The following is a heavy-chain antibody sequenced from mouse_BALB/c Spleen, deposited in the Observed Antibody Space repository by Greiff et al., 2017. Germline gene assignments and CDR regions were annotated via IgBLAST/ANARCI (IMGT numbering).Heavy chain of an antibody. CDR3: AGSSPYDGYYYAMDY. V-gene: IGHV1-54*01. J-gene: IGHJ4*01. CDR2: INPGSGGT. D-gene: IGHD2-14*01. CDR1: GYAFTNYL. Sequence: VQLVESGAELVRPGTSVKVSCKASGYAFTNYLIEWVKQRPGQGLEWIGVINPGSGGTNYNEKFKGKATLTADKSSSTAYMQLSSLTSDVSAVYFCAGSSPYDGYYYAMDYWGQGTSVTVSS.